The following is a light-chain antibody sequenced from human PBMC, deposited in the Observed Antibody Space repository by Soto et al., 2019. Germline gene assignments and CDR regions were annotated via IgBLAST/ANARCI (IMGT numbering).Light chain of an antibody. CDR2: DAS. Sequence: EIVLTQSPATLSLSPGERATLSCRASQSVSSYLGWYQQKPGQAPSLLIYDASNRATGTPPRFSGSGSGTDFTLTISSLEPEDCAVYYCQQRSNWPFTFGGGTRVEIK. CDR1: QSVSSY. J-gene: IGKJ4*01. V-gene: IGKV3-11*01. CDR3: QQRSNWPFT.